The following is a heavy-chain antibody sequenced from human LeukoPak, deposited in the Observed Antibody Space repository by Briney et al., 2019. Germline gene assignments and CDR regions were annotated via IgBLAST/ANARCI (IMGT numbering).Heavy chain of an antibody. CDR3: AREKEAPITWYSSSWLGLGY. CDR2: IIPIFGTA. CDR1: GGTFSTYA. V-gene: IGHV1-69*13. D-gene: IGHD6-13*01. J-gene: IGHJ4*02. Sequence: ASVKVSCKASGGTFSTYAISWVRQAPGQGLEWMGGIIPIFGTAQYAQKFQDRVTITADESSNTTYMQLSSLRSEDTAVYYCAREKEAPITWYSSSWLGLGYWGQGTLVTVSA.